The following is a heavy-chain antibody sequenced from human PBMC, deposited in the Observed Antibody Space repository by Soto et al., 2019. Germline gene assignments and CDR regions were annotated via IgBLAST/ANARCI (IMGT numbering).Heavy chain of an antibody. Sequence: PSETLSLTCTVSGGSISSYYWSWIRQPPGKGLEWIGYIYYSGSTNYNPSLKSRVTISVDTSKNQFSLKLRSVTAADTAVYFCARGDRDWEYYYFGMDVWGQGTTVTVSS. CDR2: IYYSGST. J-gene: IGHJ6*02. CDR3: ARGDRDWEYYYFGMDV. CDR1: GGSISSYY. V-gene: IGHV4-59*01. D-gene: IGHD1-26*01.